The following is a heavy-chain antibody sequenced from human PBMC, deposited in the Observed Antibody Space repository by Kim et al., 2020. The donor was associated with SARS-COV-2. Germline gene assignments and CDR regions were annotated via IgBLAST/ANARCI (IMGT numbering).Heavy chain of an antibody. V-gene: IGHV3-23*01. J-gene: IGHJ3*02. CDR3: ARGNSAATPFDI. Sequence: VKVRFTISRDSSKNTRYLQMNSLRAEDTAVYYCARGNSAATPFDIWGQGTMVTVSS. D-gene: IGHD2-15*01.